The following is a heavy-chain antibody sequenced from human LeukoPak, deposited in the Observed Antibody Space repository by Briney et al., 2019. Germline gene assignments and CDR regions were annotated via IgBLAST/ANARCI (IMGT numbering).Heavy chain of an antibody. CDR1: GFTFSSYA. J-gene: IGHJ5*02. CDR2: TSGSGGST. Sequence: GGSLRLSCAASGFTFSSYAMTWVRQAPGKGLEWVSATSGSGGSTYYADSVKGRFTISRDNSKNTLYLQMNSLRAEDTAVYYCAKSTTYTALNWFDPWGQGTLVTVSS. CDR3: AKSTTYTALNWFDP. D-gene: IGHD5-18*01. V-gene: IGHV3-23*01.